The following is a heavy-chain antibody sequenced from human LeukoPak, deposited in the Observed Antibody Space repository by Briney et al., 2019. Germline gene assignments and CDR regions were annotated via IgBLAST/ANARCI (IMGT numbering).Heavy chain of an antibody. D-gene: IGHD2-15*01. CDR3: ASTQRIADAFDI. Sequence: ASVKVSCKASGYTFTGYYMHWVRQAPGQGLEWMGWVSAYNGHTNYAQKFQGRVTMTTDTSTSTTYMKLMSLRSDDTAVYYCASTQRIADAFDIWGQGTTVTVSS. J-gene: IGHJ3*02. V-gene: IGHV1-18*04. CDR1: GYTFTGYY. CDR2: VSAYNGHT.